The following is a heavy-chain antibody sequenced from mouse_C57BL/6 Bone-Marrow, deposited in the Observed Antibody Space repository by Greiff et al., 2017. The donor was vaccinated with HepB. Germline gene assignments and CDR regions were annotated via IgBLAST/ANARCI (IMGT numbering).Heavy chain of an antibody. CDR2: IWWDDDK. D-gene: IGHD1-1*01. Sequence: QVTLKVSGPGILQPSQTLSLTCSFSGFSLSTFGMGVGWLRQPSGKGLEWLAHIWWDDDKYYNPALKSRLTTSKDTSKNQVFLKIANVDTADTATYYCARIITTVSPYAMDYWGQGTSVTVSS. CDR1: GFSLSTFGMG. V-gene: IGHV8-8*01. CDR3: ARIITTVSPYAMDY. J-gene: IGHJ4*01.